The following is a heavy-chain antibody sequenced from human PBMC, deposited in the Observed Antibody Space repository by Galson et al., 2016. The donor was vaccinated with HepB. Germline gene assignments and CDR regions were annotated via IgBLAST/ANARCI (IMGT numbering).Heavy chain of an antibody. D-gene: IGHD1-14*01. Sequence: SLRLSCAASGFVFHEFAIHWVRQVPGKGLQWVSGIGWNSGNSAYEDSVKGRFTISRDNGKSSLYLQMDSLRAEDTAVYYCVKATLASVTGRDAFDLWGQGTIVTVSS. CDR1: GFVFHEFA. CDR2: IGWNSGNS. J-gene: IGHJ3*01. V-gene: IGHV3-9*01. CDR3: VKATLASVTGRDAFDL.